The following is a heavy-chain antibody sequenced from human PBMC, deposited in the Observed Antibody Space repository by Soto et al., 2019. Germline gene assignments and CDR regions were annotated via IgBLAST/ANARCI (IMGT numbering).Heavy chain of an antibody. D-gene: IGHD3-10*01. CDR3: ARDGGGFGELLLNSYDAFDL. J-gene: IGHJ3*01. CDR2: ISYDGSNN. CDR1: GFIFSTYA. V-gene: IGHV3-30*04. Sequence: PGGSLRLSCTASGFIFSTYAMYWVRQAPGKGLEWVAIISYDGSNNYYADSVKGRFTVPRDNSKNTLYLQMHSLRAEDTAVYYCARDGGGFGELLLNSYDAFDLWGQGKLVTVSS.